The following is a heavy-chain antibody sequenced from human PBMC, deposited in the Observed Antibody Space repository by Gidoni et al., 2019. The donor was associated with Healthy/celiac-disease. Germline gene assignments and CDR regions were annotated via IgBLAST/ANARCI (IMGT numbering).Heavy chain of an antibody. CDR2: INHSGST. CDR3: ARAGYYGSGSYDYFDY. V-gene: IGHV4-34*01. D-gene: IGHD3-10*01. Sequence: QVQLQQWGAGLWKPSETLSLTCAVYGGSFSGYYWSWIRQPPGKGLEWIGEINHSGSTNYNPSLKSRVTISVDTSKNQFSLKLSSVTAADTAVYYCARAGYYGSGSYDYFDYWGQGTLVTVSS. CDR1: GGSFSGYY. J-gene: IGHJ4*02.